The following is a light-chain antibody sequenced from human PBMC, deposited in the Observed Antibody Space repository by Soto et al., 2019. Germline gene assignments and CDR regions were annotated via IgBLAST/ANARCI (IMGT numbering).Light chain of an antibody. CDR2: NTN. J-gene: IGLJ2*01. Sequence: QLVLTQPPSASGTPGQRVTISCSGSSSNIGSKPVNWYQQLPGAAPKLLIHNTNQRPSGVPDRFSGSKSGTSASLAISGLQSDDEAHYYCAAWDDSVNGLVFGGGTKLTVL. V-gene: IGLV1-44*01. CDR3: AAWDDSVNGLV. CDR1: SSNIGSKP.